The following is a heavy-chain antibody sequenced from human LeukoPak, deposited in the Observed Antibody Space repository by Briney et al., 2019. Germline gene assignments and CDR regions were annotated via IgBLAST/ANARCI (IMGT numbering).Heavy chain of an antibody. V-gene: IGHV1-2*06. CDR3: ARGKVGLGTDDFDY. D-gene: IGHD1-1*01. J-gene: IGHJ4*02. Sequence: ASVKVSCKASGYTFTGYYMHWVRQAPGQGLEWMGRINPNSGGTNYAQKFQGRVTMTRDTSISTAYMELSRLRSDDSAVYYCARGKVGLGTDDFDYWGQGTLVTVSS. CDR2: INPNSGGT. CDR1: GYTFTGYY.